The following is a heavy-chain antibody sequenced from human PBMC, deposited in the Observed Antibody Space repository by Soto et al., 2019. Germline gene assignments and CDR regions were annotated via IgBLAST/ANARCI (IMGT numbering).Heavy chain of an antibody. V-gene: IGHV3-23*01. D-gene: IGHD2-15*01. CDR3: AKGDREGLYSSGGSCQSGAFDI. J-gene: IGHJ3*02. Sequence: GGSLRLSCAASGFTFSSYAMSWVRQAPGKGLEWVSFISGSGGSTYNADSVKGRFTISRDKSKNTLYLQMNSLRAEDTAVYYCAKGDREGLYSSGGSCQSGAFDIWGQGTMVTVSS. CDR2: ISGSGGST. CDR1: GFTFSSYA.